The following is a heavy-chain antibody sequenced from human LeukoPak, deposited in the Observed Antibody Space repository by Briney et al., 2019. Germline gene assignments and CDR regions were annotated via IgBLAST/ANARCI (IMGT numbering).Heavy chain of an antibody. D-gene: IGHD5-12*01. CDR1: GGSIITYY. CDR3: ARVQSGGYDQFDC. V-gene: IGHV4-59*07. CDR2: IYYTGST. Sequence: SATLSLTCTVSGGSIITYYWSWVRQPPGKGLEWIGSIYYTGSTNCNPSLKSRVTISVDTSKNQFSLNLSSVTAADTAVYYCARVQSGGYDQFDCWGQGTLVTVSS. J-gene: IGHJ4*02.